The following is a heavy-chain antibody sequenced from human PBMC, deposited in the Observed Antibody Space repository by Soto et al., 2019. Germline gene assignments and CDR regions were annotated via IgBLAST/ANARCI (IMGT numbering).Heavy chain of an antibody. D-gene: IGHD3-3*01. CDR2: ITPSSGNT. J-gene: IGHJ6*02. V-gene: IGHV1-8*01. CDR1: GYSFTRHD. CDR3: AREGILFSGVIVVDGMDV. Sequence: QVQLVQSGAEVKKPGASVKVSCKASGYSFTRHDINWVRQAPGQGLEWMGWITPSSGNTGYAQRLLGRLTMTTDTSTSTAFMQLSGLQSEDTAIYYCAREGILFSGVIVVDGMDVWSQGTTVTVPS.